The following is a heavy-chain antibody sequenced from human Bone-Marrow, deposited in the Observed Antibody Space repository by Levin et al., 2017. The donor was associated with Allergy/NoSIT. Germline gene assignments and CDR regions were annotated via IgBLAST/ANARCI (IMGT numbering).Heavy chain of an antibody. V-gene: IGHV3-21*01. CDR2: ISSRGDSL. CDR1: EFTFRVYS. D-gene: IGHD6-19*01. Sequence: GGSLRLSCVASEFTFRVYSMNWVRQAPGKGLEWISSISSRGDSLYYGDAVKGRFTISRDNAKNSVYLQMNSLRVEDTAVYFCARPYSSDWEADAFDLWGQGTMVTVSS. CDR3: ARPYSSDWEADAFDL. J-gene: IGHJ3*01.